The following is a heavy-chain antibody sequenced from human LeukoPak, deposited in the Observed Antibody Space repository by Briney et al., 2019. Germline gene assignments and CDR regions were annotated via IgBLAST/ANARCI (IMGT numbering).Heavy chain of an antibody. Sequence: ASVKVSCKVSGYTLTELSMHWVRQAPGKGLEWMGGFDPEDGETIYAQKFQGRVTMTEDTSTDTAYMELSSLRSEDTAVYYCAHCSGGSSYYYYGMDVWGQGTTVTVSS. CDR3: AHCSGGSSYYYYGMDV. V-gene: IGHV1-24*01. CDR2: FDPEDGET. D-gene: IGHD2-15*01. J-gene: IGHJ6*02. CDR1: GYTLTELS.